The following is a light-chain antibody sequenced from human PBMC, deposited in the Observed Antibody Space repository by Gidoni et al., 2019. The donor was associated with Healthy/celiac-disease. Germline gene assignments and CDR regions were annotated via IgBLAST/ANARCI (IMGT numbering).Light chain of an antibody. V-gene: IGKV3-15*01. CDR3: QQYNNWPPLT. CDR1: QSVRSN. J-gene: IGKJ4*01. CDR2: GAS. Sequence: EIVMTQSPATLSVSPGERATLSCRASQSVRSNLAWYQQKPGQAPRLLIYGASTRATGIPARFSGSGSGTEFTLTISSLQSEDFAVYYCQQYNNWPPLTFXGXTKVEIK.